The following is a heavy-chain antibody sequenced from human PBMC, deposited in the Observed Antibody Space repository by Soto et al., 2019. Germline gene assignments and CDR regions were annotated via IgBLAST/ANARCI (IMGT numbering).Heavy chain of an antibody. Sequence: GGSLRLSCAASGFTFSSHSINWVRQAPGKGLEWVSYISGSGATKYYADSVKGRLTISRDNARNSLYLQMSSLSDEDTAVYYCARAIRGFSYVVDYWGQGTLVTVSS. CDR3: ARAIRGFSYVVDY. D-gene: IGHD5-18*01. CDR2: ISGSGATK. CDR1: GFTFSSHS. V-gene: IGHV3-48*02. J-gene: IGHJ4*02.